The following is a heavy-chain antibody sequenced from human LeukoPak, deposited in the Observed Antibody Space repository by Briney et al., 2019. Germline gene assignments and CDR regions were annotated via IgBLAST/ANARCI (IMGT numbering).Heavy chain of an antibody. CDR3: ANLDTVAYEGVDY. Sequence: PGRSLRLSCAASGFTFSSYAMSWVRQAPGKGLGWVSAISGSGGSTYYVDSVKGRFTISRDNSKNTLYLQMNSLRAEDTAVYYCANLDTVAYEGVDYWGQGTLVTVSS. CDR1: GFTFSSYA. V-gene: IGHV3-23*01. J-gene: IGHJ4*02. CDR2: ISGSGGST. D-gene: IGHD4-23*01.